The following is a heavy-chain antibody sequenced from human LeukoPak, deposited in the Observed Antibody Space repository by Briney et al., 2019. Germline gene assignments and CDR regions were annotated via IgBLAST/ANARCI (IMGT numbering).Heavy chain of an antibody. Sequence: KPSETLSPTCTVSGGSISSSSYYWSWIRQPPGKGLEWIGYIYYSGSTNYNPSLKSRVTISVDTSKNQFSLKLSSVTAADTAVYYCARAKNFWSGYFGAFDIWGQGTMVTVSS. CDR2: IYYSGST. J-gene: IGHJ3*02. V-gene: IGHV4-61*01. CDR3: ARAKNFWSGYFGAFDI. D-gene: IGHD3-3*01. CDR1: GGSISSSSYY.